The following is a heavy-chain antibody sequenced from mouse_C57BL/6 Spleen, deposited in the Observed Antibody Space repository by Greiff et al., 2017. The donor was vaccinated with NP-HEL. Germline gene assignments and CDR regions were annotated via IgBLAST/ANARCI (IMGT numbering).Heavy chain of an antibody. D-gene: IGHD1-1*01. J-gene: IGHJ4*01. Sequence: VQLQESDAELVKPGASVKISCKVSGYTFTDHTIHWMKQRPEQGLEWIGYIYPRDGSTNYNEKFKGKATLTADKSSSTAYMQLNSLTSEDSAVYDDAGPHYCGSSDYALDYWGQGTSVTVSS. CDR1: GYTFTDHT. CDR2: IYPRDGST. CDR3: AGPHYCGSSDYALDY. V-gene: IGHV1-78*01.